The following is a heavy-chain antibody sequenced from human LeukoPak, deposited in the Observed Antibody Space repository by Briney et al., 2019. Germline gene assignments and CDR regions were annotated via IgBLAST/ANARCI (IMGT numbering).Heavy chain of an antibody. Sequence: GGSLRLSCAASGFTFSSYGMHWVRQAPGKGLEWVAVISYDGSNKYYADSVKGRFTISRDNAKNSLYLQMNSLRAEDTAVYYCARGNGGLRRYYYYGMDVWGQGTTVTVSS. CDR2: ISYDGSNK. CDR3: ARGNGGLRRYYYYGMDV. D-gene: IGHD2-8*01. V-gene: IGHV3-30*03. J-gene: IGHJ6*02. CDR1: GFTFSSYG.